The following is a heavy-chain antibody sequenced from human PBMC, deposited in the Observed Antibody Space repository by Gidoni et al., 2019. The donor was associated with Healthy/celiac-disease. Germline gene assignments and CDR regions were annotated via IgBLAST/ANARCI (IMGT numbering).Heavy chain of an antibody. D-gene: IGHD3-10*01. J-gene: IGHJ4*02. V-gene: IGHV3-30-3*01. CDR1: GFAFSSYA. CDR2: ISYDGSNK. Sequence: QVQLVVSGGGVVRPGSSRRLSWSASGFAFSSYAMHWVRPAQGKGLAWVAVISYDGSNKYYADSVKGRFTISRDNSKNTLYLQMNSLRAEDTAVYYCARAPPILWFGYFDYWGQGTLVTVSS. CDR3: ARAPPILWFGYFDY.